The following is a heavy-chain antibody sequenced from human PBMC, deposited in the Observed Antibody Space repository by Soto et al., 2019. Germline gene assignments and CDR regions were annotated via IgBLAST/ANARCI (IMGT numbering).Heavy chain of an antibody. D-gene: IGHD3-9*01. CDR2: ISSSSSTI. V-gene: IGHV3-48*04. CDR1: GFTFSSYS. J-gene: IGHJ4*02. CDR3: ARDYDILTGYYFDY. Sequence: GGSLRLSCAASGFTFSSYSMNWVRQAPGKGLEWVSYISSSSSTIYYADSVKGRFTISRDNAKNSLYLQMNSLRAEDTAVYCCARDYDILTGYYFDYWGQGTLVTVSS.